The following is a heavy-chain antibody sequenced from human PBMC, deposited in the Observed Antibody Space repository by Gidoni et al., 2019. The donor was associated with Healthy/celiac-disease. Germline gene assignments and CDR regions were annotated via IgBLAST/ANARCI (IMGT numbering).Heavy chain of an antibody. D-gene: IGHD6-13*01. CDR2: IIPILGIA. Sequence: QVQLVQSGAEVKNPRPPVKLSGKPPGGTGRTYAISWVRQAPGQGLEWLGRIIPILGIANYAQKFQGRVTITAEKSTSTAYMELSSLRSEDTAVYYCASGGSSSWYAECWFDPWGQGTLVTVSS. V-gene: IGHV1-69*09. CDR3: ASGGSSSWYAECWFDP. J-gene: IGHJ5*02. CDR1: GGTGRTYA.